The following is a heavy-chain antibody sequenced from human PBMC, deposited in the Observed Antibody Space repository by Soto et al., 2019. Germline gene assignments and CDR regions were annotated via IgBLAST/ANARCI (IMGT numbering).Heavy chain of an antibody. CDR1: GGTFSSYT. D-gene: IGHD2-15*01. V-gene: IGHV1-69*02. CDR3: ASPWRGDCSGGSCYG. J-gene: IGHJ4*02. CDR2: IIPILGIA. Sequence: QFQLVQSGAEVKKPGSSVKVSCKASGGTFSSYTISWVRQAPGQGREWMGRIIPILGIANYAQKFQGRVTITADKSTSTAYMELSSLRAEDTAVYYCASPWRGDCSGGSCYGWGQGTLVTVSS.